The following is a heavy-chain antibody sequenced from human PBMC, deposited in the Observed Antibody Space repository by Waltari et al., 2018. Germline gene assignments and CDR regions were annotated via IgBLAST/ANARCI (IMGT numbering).Heavy chain of an antibody. CDR2: INPNSGGT. CDR1: GYNFTGYF. J-gene: IGHJ3*01. CDR3: ATWRENAFDV. D-gene: IGHD1-1*01. V-gene: IGHV1-2*05. Sequence: QVQLVQSGAEMKKRGASVKVSCEASGYNFTGYFIPWVRQAPGQGLEWMGRINPNSGGTNYAQKFQGRVTLTRDKSINTAYMDLSRLTSDDTGMYYCATWRENAFDVWGQGTMVTVST.